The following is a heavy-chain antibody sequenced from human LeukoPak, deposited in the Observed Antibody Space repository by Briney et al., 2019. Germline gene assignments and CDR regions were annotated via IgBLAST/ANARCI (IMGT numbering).Heavy chain of an antibody. V-gene: IGHV3-21*01. J-gene: IGHJ4*02. Sequence: GGSLRLSCAASGFTLSDYRMNWVRQAPGKGLEWVSYISRSLGYIYYADSVRGRFTVSRDNAKNSLYLQMNSLRVEDTAVYYCVRDGRYSGSFDYWGQGTLVTVSS. CDR3: VRDGRYSGSFDY. CDR1: GFTLSDYR. D-gene: IGHD1-26*01. CDR2: ISRSLGYI.